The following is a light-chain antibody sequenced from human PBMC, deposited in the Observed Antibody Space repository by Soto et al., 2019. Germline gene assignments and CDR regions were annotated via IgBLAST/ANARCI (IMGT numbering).Light chain of an antibody. CDR3: SSYTSSSTLYV. J-gene: IGLJ1*01. V-gene: IGLV2-14*04. CDR1: SSDVGGYNY. CDR2: DVS. Sequence: TSSDVGGYNYVSWYQQHPGKAPKLMIYDVSNRPSGVSNRFSGSKSGNTAFLTISGLQAEDEADYYCSSYTSSSTLYVFGTGTKVTVL.